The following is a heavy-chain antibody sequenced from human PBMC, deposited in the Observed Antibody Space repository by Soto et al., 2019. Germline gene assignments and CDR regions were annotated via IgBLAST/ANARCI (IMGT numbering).Heavy chain of an antibody. D-gene: IGHD6-19*01. CDR1: GYTFTSYA. CDR3: ARGAGSPDNWFDP. Sequence: QVQLVQSGAEVKKPGASVKVSCKASGYTFTSYAMHWVRQAPGQRLEWMGWINAGNGNTKYSQKFQGRVTITRDTSASTAYMELSSLSSEDTAVYYCARGAGSPDNWFDPWGQGTLVTVSS. V-gene: IGHV1-3*01. CDR2: INAGNGNT. J-gene: IGHJ5*02.